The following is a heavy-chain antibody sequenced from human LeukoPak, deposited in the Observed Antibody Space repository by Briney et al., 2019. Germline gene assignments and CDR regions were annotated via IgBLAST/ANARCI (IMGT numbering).Heavy chain of an antibody. Sequence: GGSLRLSCAASGFXFSSFAISWVRQAPGKGLEWVSAISTSGSSTYYADSVKGRFTISRDNSKNTLYLQMSSVRAEDTAVYYCVKGLRYYDSSDTFDYWGQGTLVTVSS. CDR3: VKGLRYYDSSDTFDY. J-gene: IGHJ4*02. CDR1: GFXFSSFA. D-gene: IGHD3-22*01. V-gene: IGHV3-23*01. CDR2: ISTSGSST.